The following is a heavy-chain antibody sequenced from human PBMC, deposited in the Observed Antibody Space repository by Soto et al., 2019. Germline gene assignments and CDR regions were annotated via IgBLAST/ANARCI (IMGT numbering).Heavy chain of an antibody. D-gene: IGHD3-22*01. V-gene: IGHV3-23*01. CDR3: GKEVGGSGYYDY. CDR1: GVTFSSYA. J-gene: IGHJ4*02. Sequence: GGSLRLSCAASGVTFSSYAMSWVRQAPGKGLECVSVIGGSGATIYYVDSVKGRFTISRDNSKNTLYLQMNSLKAEDTALYYCGKEVGGSGYYDYWGQGTLVTVSS. CDR2: IGGSGATI.